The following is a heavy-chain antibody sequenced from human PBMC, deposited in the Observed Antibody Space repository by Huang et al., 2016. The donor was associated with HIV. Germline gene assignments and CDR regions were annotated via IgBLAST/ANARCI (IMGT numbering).Heavy chain of an antibody. V-gene: IGHV3-7*01. D-gene: IGHD7-27*01. Sequence: EVQLVESGGGLVQPGGSLRLACAASGFTFSAYWMSWVRQAPGKGLEGVANRRQDESEKYYVDSVKGRFTISRDNAKNSLYLQMNSLRAEDTAVYYCATGLGSFDYWGQGSLVTVSS. CDR3: ATGLGSFDY. CDR1: GFTFSAYW. CDR2: RRQDESEK. J-gene: IGHJ4*02.